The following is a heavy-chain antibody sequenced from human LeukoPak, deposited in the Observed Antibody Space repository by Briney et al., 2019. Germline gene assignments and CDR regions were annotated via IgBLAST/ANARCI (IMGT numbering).Heavy chain of an antibody. J-gene: IGHJ5*02. CDR3: ARDYGNNWFDP. V-gene: IGHV4-39*02. Sequence: SETLSLTCSVSGGSISNNNYYWGWIRQPPGKGLEWIANIYYSGSTYYNPSLKSRVTISVDTSKNQFSLKLSSVTAADTAFYYCARDYGNNWFDPWGQGTLVTVSA. CDR1: GGSISNNNYY. CDR2: IYYSGST. D-gene: IGHD4-17*01.